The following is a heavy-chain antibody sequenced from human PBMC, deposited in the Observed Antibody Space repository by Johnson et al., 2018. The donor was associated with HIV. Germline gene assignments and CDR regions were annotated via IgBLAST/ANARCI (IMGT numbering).Heavy chain of an antibody. J-gene: IGHJ3*02. V-gene: IGHV3-11*04. CDR3: ARPYDDYVYGAFDI. D-gene: IGHD4-17*01. CDR1: GFTFSSYA. CDR2: ISSSGSTV. Sequence: QVQLVESGGGLVQPGGSLRLSCAASGFTFSSYAMSWIRQAPGRGLEWVSYISSSGSTVYYADSVKGRFTISRDNAKNSLYLQMNSLRAEDTALYYCARPYDDYVYGAFDIWGQGTMVTVSS.